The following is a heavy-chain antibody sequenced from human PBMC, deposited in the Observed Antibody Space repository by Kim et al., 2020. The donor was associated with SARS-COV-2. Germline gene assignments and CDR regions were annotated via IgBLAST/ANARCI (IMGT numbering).Heavy chain of an antibody. CDR2: IYYSGST. CDR3: ARQPDYDILTGYYGGWFDP. CDR1: GGSISSYY. J-gene: IGHJ5*02. Sequence: SETLSLTCTVSGGSISSYYWSWIRQPPGKGLEWIGYIYYSGSTNYNPSLKSRVTISVDTSKNQFSLKLSSVTAADTAVYYCARQPDYDILTGYYGGWFDPWGQGTLVTVSS. V-gene: IGHV4-59*08. D-gene: IGHD3-9*01.